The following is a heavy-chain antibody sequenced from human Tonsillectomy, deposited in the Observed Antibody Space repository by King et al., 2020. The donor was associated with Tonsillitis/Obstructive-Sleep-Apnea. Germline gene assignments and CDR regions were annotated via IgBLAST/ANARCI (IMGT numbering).Heavy chain of an antibody. CDR2: IYPGDSDT. CDR1: GYSFTSYW. D-gene: IGHD2-2*02. Sequence: QLVQSGAEVKKPGESLNISCKGSGYSFTSYWIGWVRQMPGKGLEWMGIIYPGDSDTRYSPSFQGQVTISADKSISTAYLQWSSLKASDTAMYYCARLANYCSSTSCYTLGAFDLWGQGTMVTVSS. J-gene: IGHJ3*01. V-gene: IGHV5-51*01. CDR3: ARLANYCSSTSCYTLGAFDL.